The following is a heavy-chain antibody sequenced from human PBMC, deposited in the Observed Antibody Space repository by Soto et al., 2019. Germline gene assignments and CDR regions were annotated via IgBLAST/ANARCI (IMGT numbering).Heavy chain of an antibody. D-gene: IGHD3-22*01. Sequence: GGSLRLSCAASGFTFSSYAMSWVRQAPGKGLEWVSAISGSGGSTYYADSVKGRFTISRDNSKNTLYLQMNSLRAEDTAVYYCAKDLAYYYDSSGPSGIDYWGQGTLVTVSS. J-gene: IGHJ4*02. CDR2: ISGSGGST. V-gene: IGHV3-23*01. CDR1: GFTFSSYA. CDR3: AKDLAYYYDSSGPSGIDY.